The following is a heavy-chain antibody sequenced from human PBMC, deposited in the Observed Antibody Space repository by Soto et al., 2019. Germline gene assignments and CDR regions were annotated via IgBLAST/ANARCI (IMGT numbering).Heavy chain of an antibody. V-gene: IGHV3-23*01. D-gene: IGHD2-8*01. Sequence: GGSMRLSCVASAFIFDTYAMSWVRQAPGKVLEWVSAISGSGGTTYYADSVKGRLTITRDNSKNILYLQLNSLRVEDTAVYYCAKGRGRFKSGVQKTFDSWGQGTLVTVSS. J-gene: IGHJ4*02. CDR3: AKGRGRFKSGVQKTFDS. CDR1: AFIFDTYA. CDR2: ISGSGGTT.